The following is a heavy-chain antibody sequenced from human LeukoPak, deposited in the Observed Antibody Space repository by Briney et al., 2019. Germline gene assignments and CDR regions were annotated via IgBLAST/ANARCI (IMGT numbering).Heavy chain of an antibody. Sequence: GGSLRLSCAASGFTFSSYWMSWVRRAPGKGLEWVANIKQDGSEKYYVDSVKGRFTISRDNAKNSLYLQMNSLRAEDTAVYYCARGNGYYPFWYFDYWGQGTLVTVSS. CDR3: ARGNGYYPFWYFDY. CDR1: GFTFSSYW. D-gene: IGHD3-3*01. J-gene: IGHJ4*02. V-gene: IGHV3-7*01. CDR2: IKQDGSEK.